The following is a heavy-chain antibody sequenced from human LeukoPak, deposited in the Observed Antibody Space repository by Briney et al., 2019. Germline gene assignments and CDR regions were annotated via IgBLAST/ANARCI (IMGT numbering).Heavy chain of an antibody. V-gene: IGHV3-21*01. Sequence: GGSLRLPCAASGFTFSSYSMNWVRQAPGKGLEWVSSISSSSSYIYYADSVKGRFTISRDNAKNSLYLQMNSLRAEDTAVYYCAREYCGGDCYHDAFDIWGQGTMVTVSS. CDR3: AREYCGGDCYHDAFDI. CDR2: ISSSSSYI. J-gene: IGHJ3*02. D-gene: IGHD2-21*02. CDR1: GFTFSSYS.